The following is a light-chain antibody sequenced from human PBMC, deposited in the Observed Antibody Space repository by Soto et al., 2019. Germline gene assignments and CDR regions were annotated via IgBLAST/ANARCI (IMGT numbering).Light chain of an antibody. V-gene: IGLV1-44*01. CDR3: YSYAGRNIWV. CDR1: TSNIGTYT. Sequence: QSVLTQSPSLSGTPGQGVTISCSGGTSNIGTYTVNWYQQLPGTAPKVLIYRDDQRPSGVADRFSGSKSGTSASLAISGLQSEDEAVYYCYSYAGRNIWVFGGGTKLTVL. J-gene: IGLJ3*02. CDR2: RDD.